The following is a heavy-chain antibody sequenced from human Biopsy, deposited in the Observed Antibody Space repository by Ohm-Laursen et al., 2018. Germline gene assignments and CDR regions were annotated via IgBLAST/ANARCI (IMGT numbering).Heavy chain of an antibody. CDR1: GFTFSSSA. V-gene: IGHV1-58*01. J-gene: IGHJ6*02. CDR2: IVVGSGHT. Sequence: GPSVKVSCKASGFTFSSSAVQWVRQARGQRLGWIGWIVVGSGHTNYAQKFQERVTITRDISTSTAYMELPSLRSEDTAVYYCAATSTLYYYYYAMDVWDQGTTITVSS. CDR3: AATSTLYYYYYAMDV.